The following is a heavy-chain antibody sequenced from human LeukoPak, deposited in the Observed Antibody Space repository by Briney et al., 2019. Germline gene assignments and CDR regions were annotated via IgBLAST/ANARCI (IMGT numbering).Heavy chain of an antibody. CDR1: RFPHSKLV. Sequence: GGSLRHSCSASRFPHSKLVKQCLRQAPGKGLEYVSAISSNATSTYYADSVKGRFTISRDNSKNTLYLQMSSLRPEDTAVYYVVRPRLVGYDVYYWGQGTLVTVSS. CDR3: VRPRLVGYDVYY. J-gene: IGHJ4*02. CDR2: ISSNATST. V-gene: IGHV3-64D*06. D-gene: IGHD5-12*01.